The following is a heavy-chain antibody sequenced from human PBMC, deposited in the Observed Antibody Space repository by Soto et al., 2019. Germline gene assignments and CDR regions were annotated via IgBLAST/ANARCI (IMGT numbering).Heavy chain of an antibody. J-gene: IGHJ6*02. Sequence: ASVKVSCKASGYTFTSYGISWVRQAPGQGLEWMGWISAYNGNTNYAQKLQGRVTMTTDTSTSTAYMELRSLRSDDTAVYYCASPAGIAVAGTDDYYYGMDVWGQGTTVTVSS. D-gene: IGHD6-19*01. V-gene: IGHV1-18*04. CDR1: GYTFTSYG. CDR2: ISAYNGNT. CDR3: ASPAGIAVAGTDDYYYGMDV.